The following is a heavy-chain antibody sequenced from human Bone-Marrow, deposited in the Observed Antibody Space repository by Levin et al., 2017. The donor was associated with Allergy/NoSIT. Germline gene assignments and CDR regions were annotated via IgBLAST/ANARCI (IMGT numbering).Heavy chain of an antibody. CDR2: IHSDGGP. D-gene: IGHD2-21*02. V-gene: IGHV3-66*02. J-gene: IGHJ4*02. Sequence: GGSLRLSCAASGLTVRNDYMNWVRQAPGKGLEWVASIHSDGGPYYVNSVKGRFTISRDNSDNTVFLQMNSLRPEDPALYYCVSRTCVDDSCSRRAFAHWGQGTLVTVSS. CDR1: GLTVRNDY. CDR3: VSRTCVDDSCSRRAFAH.